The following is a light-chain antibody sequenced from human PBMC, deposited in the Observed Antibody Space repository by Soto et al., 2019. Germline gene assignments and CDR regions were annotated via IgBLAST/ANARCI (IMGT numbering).Light chain of an antibody. Sequence: QSALTQPRSVSGSPGQSVAISCTGTSSDVGAYDYVSWYQQHPGKAPKLMIYDVTKRPSGVPDRFSGSKSGNTASLTISGLQPEDESDYYCCSYACSPYVFGTGTKVTVL. CDR3: CSYACSPYV. V-gene: IGLV2-11*01. CDR2: DVT. CDR1: SSDVGAYDY. J-gene: IGLJ1*01.